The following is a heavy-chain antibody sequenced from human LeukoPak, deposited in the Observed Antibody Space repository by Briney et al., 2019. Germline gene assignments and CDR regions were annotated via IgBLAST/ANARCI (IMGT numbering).Heavy chain of an antibody. CDR1: GGSMNNYY. D-gene: IGHD3-22*01. Sequence: PSETLSLTCTVSGGSMNNYYWTWIRQSPGKGLEWIGYIYYTGRATYNPSLKSRVTFSVDTSKNQFSLKLSSVTAADTAVYYCARHFPGYYDSSGYYLHSNAFDIWGQGTMVTVSS. J-gene: IGHJ3*02. CDR2: IYYTGRA. CDR3: ARHFPGYYDSSGYYLHSNAFDI. V-gene: IGHV4-59*08.